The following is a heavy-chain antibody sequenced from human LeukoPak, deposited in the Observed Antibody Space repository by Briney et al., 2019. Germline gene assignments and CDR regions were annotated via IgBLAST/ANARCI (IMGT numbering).Heavy chain of an antibody. J-gene: IGHJ4*02. CDR1: GGSFSGYY. Sequence: SETLSLTCAVYGGSFSGYYWSWIRQPPGKRLESIGEINHSGSTNYNPSLKSRVTISVDTSKNQFSLKLSSVTAADTAVYYCARAAGYYYDSSGYYRFGFDYWGQGTPVTVSS. D-gene: IGHD3-22*01. V-gene: IGHV4-34*01. CDR3: ARAAGYYYDSSGYYRFGFDY. CDR2: INHSGST.